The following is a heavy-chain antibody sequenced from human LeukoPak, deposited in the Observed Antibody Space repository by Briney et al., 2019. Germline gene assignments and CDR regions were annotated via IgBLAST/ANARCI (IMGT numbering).Heavy chain of an antibody. V-gene: IGHV4-34*01. Sequence: SETLSLTCTVSGGSVSSYYWTWIRQPPGKGLEWIGEINHGGSTNYNLSLKSRLTISVDTSKNQFSLKLSSVTATDTAVYYCAREGVYYDILAAYYRPYYFGFWGQGTLVTVYS. CDR3: AREGVYYDILAAYYRPYYFGF. CDR2: INHGGST. CDR1: GGSVSSYY. J-gene: IGHJ4*02. D-gene: IGHD3-9*01.